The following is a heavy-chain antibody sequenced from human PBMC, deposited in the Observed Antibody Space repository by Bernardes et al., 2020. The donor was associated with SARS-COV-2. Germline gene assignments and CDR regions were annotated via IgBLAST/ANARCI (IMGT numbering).Heavy chain of an antibody. CDR3: AKCVQDFYAMDV. CDR2: ISGSGGST. CDR1: GLTFSRNA. V-gene: IGHV3-23*01. Sequence: GGSLRLSCAASGLTFSRNAISWVRQAPGKGLEWVSGISGSGGSTYYADSVKGRFTISRDNSNNTLYLQINSLRAEDTAVYYCAKCVQDFYAMDVWGQGTTVTVS. J-gene: IGHJ6*02.